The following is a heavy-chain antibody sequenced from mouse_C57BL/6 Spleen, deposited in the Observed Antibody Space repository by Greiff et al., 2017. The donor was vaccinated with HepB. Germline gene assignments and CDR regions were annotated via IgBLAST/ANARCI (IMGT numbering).Heavy chain of an antibody. CDR2: ISGGGGNT. CDR1: GFTFSSYT. CDR3: ARQGYYGKPYYYAMDY. V-gene: IGHV5-9*01. D-gene: IGHD2-1*01. J-gene: IGHJ4*01. Sequence: DVKLVESGGGLVKPGGSLKLSCAASGFTFSSYTMSWVRQTPEKRLEWVATISGGGGNTYYPDSVKGRFTISRDNAKNTLYLQMSSLRSEDTALYYCARQGYYGKPYYYAMDYWGQGTSVTVSS.